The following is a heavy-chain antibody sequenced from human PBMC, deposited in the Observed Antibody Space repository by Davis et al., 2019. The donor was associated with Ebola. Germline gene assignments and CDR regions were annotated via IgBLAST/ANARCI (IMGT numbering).Heavy chain of an antibody. CDR3: AREGGMVYAMGASDY. Sequence: AASVKVSCKASGYTFTNYGITWVRQAPGQGLEWMGRINPNSGGTNYAQKFQGRVTMTRDTSISTAYMELRSLRSDDTAVYYCAREGGMVYAMGASDYWGQGTLVTVSS. D-gene: IGHD2-8*01. J-gene: IGHJ4*02. CDR1: GYTFTNYG. CDR2: INPNSGGT. V-gene: IGHV1-2*06.